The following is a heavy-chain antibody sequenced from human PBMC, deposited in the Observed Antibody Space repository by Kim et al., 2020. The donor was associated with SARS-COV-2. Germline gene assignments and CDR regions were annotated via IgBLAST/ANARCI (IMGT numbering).Heavy chain of an antibody. D-gene: IGHD5-12*01. Sequence: YIGDSVKGRFTNPSTTAKNSLYLQMNSRRAEDTAVYYCARGRIVAMVFDYWGQGTLVTVSS. CDR3: ARGRIVAMVFDY. V-gene: IGHV3-7*03. J-gene: IGHJ4*02.